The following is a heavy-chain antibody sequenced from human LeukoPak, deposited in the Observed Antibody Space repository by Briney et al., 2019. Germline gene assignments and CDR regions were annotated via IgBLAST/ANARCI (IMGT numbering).Heavy chain of an antibody. CDR3: ASYDFWSGYTFDY. J-gene: IGHJ4*02. Sequence: SETLSLTCAVYGGSFSGYYWSWIRQPPGKGLEWIGEINHSGSTNYNPSLRSRVTISVDTSKNQFSLKLSSVTAADTAVYYCASYDFWSGYTFDYWGQGTLVTVSS. CDR1: GGSFSGYY. D-gene: IGHD3-3*01. V-gene: IGHV4-34*01. CDR2: INHSGST.